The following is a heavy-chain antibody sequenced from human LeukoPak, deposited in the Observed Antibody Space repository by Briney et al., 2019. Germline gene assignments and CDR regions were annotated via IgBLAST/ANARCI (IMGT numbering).Heavy chain of an antibody. Sequence: PGGSLRLSCAASGFTFRSYDMHWVRQAPGKGLQWVAVISYDGSNKYHTDSVKGRFTISRDNAKNSLYLQMNSLRDEDTAVYYCARDQYSGHWFYAFDIWGQGTMVTVSS. CDR1: GFTFRSYD. V-gene: IGHV3-30*03. D-gene: IGHD6-19*01. CDR2: ISYDGSNK. J-gene: IGHJ3*02. CDR3: ARDQYSGHWFYAFDI.